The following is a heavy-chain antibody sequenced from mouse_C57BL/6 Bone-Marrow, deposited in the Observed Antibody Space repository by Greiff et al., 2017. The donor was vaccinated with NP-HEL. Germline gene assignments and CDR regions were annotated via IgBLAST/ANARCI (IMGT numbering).Heavy chain of an antibody. CDR1: GYTFPGYW. V-gene: IGHV1-9*01. CDR2: ILPGSGST. CDR3: DSATVVAPFDY. D-gene: IGHD1-1*01. Sequence: QVQLQQSGAELMKPGASVKLSCKATGYTFPGYWIEWVKQRPGHGLEWIGEILPGSGSTNYNEKFKGKATFTADTSSNTAYMQISSLTTEDSAISVCDSATVVAPFDYWGQGTTLTVSS. J-gene: IGHJ2*01.